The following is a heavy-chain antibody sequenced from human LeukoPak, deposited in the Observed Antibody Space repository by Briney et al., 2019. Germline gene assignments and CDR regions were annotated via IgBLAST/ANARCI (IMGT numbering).Heavy chain of an antibody. D-gene: IGHD3-16*01. CDR1: GGSISSSSYY. CDR3: ARETSQKGAHYMNV. J-gene: IGHJ6*03. V-gene: IGHV4-39*07. CDR2: IYYSGST. Sequence: PSETLSLTCTVSGGSISSSSYYRGWIRHPPGKGLECIGSIYYSGSTNYNPSLKSRVTISVDTSKNQFSLKLSSVTAADTAVYYCARETSQKGAHYMNVWGKGTTVTISS.